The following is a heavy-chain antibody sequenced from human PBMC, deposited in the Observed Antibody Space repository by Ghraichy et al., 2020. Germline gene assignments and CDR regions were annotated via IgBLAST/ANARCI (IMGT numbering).Heavy chain of an antibody. J-gene: IGHJ4*02. D-gene: IGHD2-21*02. CDR3: ARFVGAYCGDDCYSYFDY. Sequence: SETLSLTCTVSGGSVSSGSYHWSWIRQPPGKGLEWIGYIYYSGNTNYNPSLKSRVTISVDTSKNQFSLKLSSVTAADTAVYYCARFVGAYCGDDCYSYFDYWGQGTLVTVSS. V-gene: IGHV4-61*01. CDR1: GGSVSSGSYH. CDR2: IYYSGNT.